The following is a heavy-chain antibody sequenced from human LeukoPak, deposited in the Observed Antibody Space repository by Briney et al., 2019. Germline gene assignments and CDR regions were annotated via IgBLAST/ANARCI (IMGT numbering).Heavy chain of an antibody. D-gene: IGHD6-13*01. J-gene: IGHJ4*02. Sequence: PGGSLRLSCAASGFTFSSNWMDWVRQGPGKGLVWVSRINSDGSSTRYADSVKGRFTISRDNAKNTLYLQMNSLRAEDTAVYYCARAAAGLDYWGQGTLVTVSS. CDR1: GFTFSSNW. CDR3: ARAAAGLDY. V-gene: IGHV3-74*01. CDR2: INSDGSST.